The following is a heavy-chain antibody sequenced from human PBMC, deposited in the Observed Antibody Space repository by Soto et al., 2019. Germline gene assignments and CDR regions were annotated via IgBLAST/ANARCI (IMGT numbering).Heavy chain of an antibody. J-gene: IGHJ5*02. D-gene: IGHD5-12*01. Sequence: GESLKISGKGFGNSFTNYWIAWVRQMPGKGLEWMGKIDPSDSYTNYSPSFQGHVTISADKSISTAYLQWSSLKASDTAMYYCASGRDGYISWGQGTLVNVSS. V-gene: IGHV5-10-1*01. CDR3: ASGRDGYIS. CDR1: GNSFTNYW. CDR2: IDPSDSYT.